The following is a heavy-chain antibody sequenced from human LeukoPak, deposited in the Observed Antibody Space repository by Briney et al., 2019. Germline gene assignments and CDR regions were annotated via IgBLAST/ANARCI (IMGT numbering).Heavy chain of an antibody. D-gene: IGHD3-10*01. CDR2: INYSGST. J-gene: IGHJ4*02. Sequence: SETLSLTCTVSGGSISSVSYYWGWIRQPPGEGLEWIGSINYSGSTYKNPSLKSRVTTSVDTSKNQFSLKLSSVTAADTAVYYCARSPMVRGVTVLFYFDYWGQGTLVTVSS. V-gene: IGHV4-39*01. CDR3: ARSPMVRGVTVLFYFDY. CDR1: GGSISSVSYY.